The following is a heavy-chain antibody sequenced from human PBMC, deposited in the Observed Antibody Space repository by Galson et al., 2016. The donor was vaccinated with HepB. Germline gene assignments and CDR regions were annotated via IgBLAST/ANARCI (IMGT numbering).Heavy chain of an antibody. D-gene: IGHD1-26*01. CDR1: GDTFTGYY. V-gene: IGHV1-2*02. CDR3: ARDRYSGSYYVGAFDI. J-gene: IGHJ3*02. Sequence: SVKVSCKASGDTFTGYYIHWVRQAPGQGLEWMGWINPNSGGTNYAQKFQGRVTMTRATSISTAYMELSRLKSDDTAIYYCARDRYSGSYYVGAFDIWGQGTMVTVS. CDR2: INPNSGGT.